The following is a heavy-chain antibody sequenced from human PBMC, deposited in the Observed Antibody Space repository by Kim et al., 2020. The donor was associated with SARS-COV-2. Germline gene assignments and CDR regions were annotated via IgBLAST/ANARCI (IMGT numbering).Heavy chain of an antibody. D-gene: IGHD3-10*01. J-gene: IGHJ4*02. CDR3: ARVGILWFGELYYFDY. CDR2: ISSSSSYI. Sequence: GGSLRLSCAASGFTFSSYSMNWVRQAPGKGLEWVSSISSSSSYIYYADSVKGRFTISRDNAKNSLYLQMNSLRAEDTAVYYCARVGILWFGELYYFDYWGQGTLVTVSS. CDR1: GFTFSSYS. V-gene: IGHV3-21*01.